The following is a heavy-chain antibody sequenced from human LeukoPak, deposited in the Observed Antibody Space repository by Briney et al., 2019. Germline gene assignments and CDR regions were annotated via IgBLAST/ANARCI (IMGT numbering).Heavy chain of an antibody. V-gene: IGHV3-9*01. CDR2: ISWNSGRI. Sequence: GGSLRLSCAASGFTFDDYAMHWVRQAPGKGLEWVSGISWNSGRIGYADSVKGRFTISRDYAKNSLYLQMNSLRAEDTALYYCAKDGDYAFDYWGQGTLVTVSS. J-gene: IGHJ4*02. D-gene: IGHD4-17*01. CDR3: AKDGDYAFDY. CDR1: GFTFDDYA.